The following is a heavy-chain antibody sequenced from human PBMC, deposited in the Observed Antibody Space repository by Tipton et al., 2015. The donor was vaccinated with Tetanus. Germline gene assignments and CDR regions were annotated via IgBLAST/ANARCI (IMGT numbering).Heavy chain of an antibody. Sequence: LRLSCTVSGGSISSYYWSWIRQPPGKGLEWIGYIYYSGSTNYNPSLKSRVTISVDKSKNQFSLKLSSVTAADTAVYYCARGPRGSYYDSSGYSLHYWGQGTLVTVSS. D-gene: IGHD3-22*01. V-gene: IGHV4-59*12. CDR3: ARGPRGSYYDSSGYSLHY. CDR1: GGSISSYY. J-gene: IGHJ4*02. CDR2: IYYSGST.